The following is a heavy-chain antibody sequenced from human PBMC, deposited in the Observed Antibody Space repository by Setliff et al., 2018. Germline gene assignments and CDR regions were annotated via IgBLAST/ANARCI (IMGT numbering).Heavy chain of an antibody. CDR3: ARGASLDVGTMVRGYFQH. CDR1: GGTFSSYA. CDR2: IIPILGIA. V-gene: IGHV1-69*10. J-gene: IGHJ1*01. D-gene: IGHD3-10*01. Sequence: SVKVSCKASGGTFSSYAISWVRQAPGQGLEWMGGIIPILGIANYAQKFQGRVTITADKSTSTAYMELSSLRSEDTAVYYCARGASLDVGTMVRGYFQHWGQGTLVTVS.